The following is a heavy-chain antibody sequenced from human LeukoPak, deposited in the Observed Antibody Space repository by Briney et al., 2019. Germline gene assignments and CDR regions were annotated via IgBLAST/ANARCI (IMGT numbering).Heavy chain of an antibody. Sequence: GGSRRLSCAASGFTFDTYITHWGRQSPGKGLDGVSVISHDRTNKYYADSVKGRFTISGDNSRNTLYLQMNSLRAEDTAVYSRTGGPAGYPLIWGQGTLVIVSS. CDR1: GFTFDTYI. CDR3: TGGPAGYPLI. D-gene: IGHD6-25*01. V-gene: IGHV3-30-3*01. CDR2: ISHDRTNK. J-gene: IGHJ4*02.